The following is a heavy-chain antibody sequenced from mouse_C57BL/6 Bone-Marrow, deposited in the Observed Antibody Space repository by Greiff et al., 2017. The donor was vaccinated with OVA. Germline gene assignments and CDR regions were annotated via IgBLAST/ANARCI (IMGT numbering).Heavy chain of an antibody. V-gene: IGHV1-59*01. D-gene: IGHD2-4*01. CDR2: IDPSDSYT. Sequence: QVQLQQPGAELVRPGTSVKLSCKASGYTFTSYWMHWVKQRPGQGLEWIGVIDPSDSYTNYNQKFKGKATLTVDTSSSTAYMQLSSLTSEDSAVYYCAISTMITRFDVWGTGTTVTVSS. CDR1: GYTFTSYW. CDR3: AISTMITRFDV. J-gene: IGHJ1*03.